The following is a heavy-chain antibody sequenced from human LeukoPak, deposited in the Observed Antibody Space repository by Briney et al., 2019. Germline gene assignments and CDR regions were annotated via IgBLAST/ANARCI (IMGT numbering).Heavy chain of an antibody. CDR2: INPSGGST. Sequence: ASVEVSCKASGYTFTSYYMHWVRQAPGQGLEWMGIINPSGGSTSYAQKFQGRVTMTRDTSTSTVYMELSSLRSEDTAVYYCARNFLPRYSSSWLDYWGQGTLVTVSS. V-gene: IGHV1-46*01. J-gene: IGHJ4*02. CDR3: ARNFLPRYSSSWLDY. D-gene: IGHD6-13*01. CDR1: GYTFTSYY.